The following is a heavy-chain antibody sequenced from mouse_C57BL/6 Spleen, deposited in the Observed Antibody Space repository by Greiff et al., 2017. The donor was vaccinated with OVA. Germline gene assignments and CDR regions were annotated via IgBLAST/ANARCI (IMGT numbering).Heavy chain of an antibody. J-gene: IGHJ3*01. CDR3: ARGLRDGDYRAWFAY. Sequence: VQLQQSVPELVKPGASVKISCKASGYSFTDYNMNWVKQSNGKSLEWIGVINPNYGTTSYNQKFKGKATLTVDQSSSTAYMQLNSLTSEDSAVEYCARGLRDGDYRAWFAYWGQGTLVTVSA. CDR2: INPNYGTT. D-gene: IGHD2-13*01. V-gene: IGHV1-39*01. CDR1: GYSFTDYN.